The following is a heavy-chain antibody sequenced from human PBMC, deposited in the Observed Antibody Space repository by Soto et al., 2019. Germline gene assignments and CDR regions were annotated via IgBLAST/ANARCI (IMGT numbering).Heavy chain of an antibody. CDR2: IKFDGSVK. V-gene: IGHV3-7*03. J-gene: IGHJ4*02. Sequence: GGALRLSCAASGFTFSDYWMIWVRQAPGKGPEWVANIKFDGSVKQYVDSVRGRFTISRDNSKNSLFLQMNSLAAADTAVYYCVKDGGYCSSSSCYAPRNHYFDSWGQGTLVTVSS. CDR1: GFTFSDYW. D-gene: IGHD2-2*01. CDR3: VKDGGYCSSSSCYAPRNHYFDS.